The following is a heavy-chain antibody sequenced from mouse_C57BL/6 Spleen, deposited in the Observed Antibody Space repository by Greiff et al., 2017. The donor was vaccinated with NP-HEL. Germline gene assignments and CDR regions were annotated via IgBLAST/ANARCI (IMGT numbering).Heavy chain of an antibody. J-gene: IGHJ2*01. CDR2: IDPSDSYT. CDR3: APGIYYGNSYYFDY. D-gene: IGHD2-1*01. V-gene: IGHV1-50*01. CDR1: GYTFTSYW. Sequence: VQLQQPGAELVKPGASVKLSCKASGYTFTSYWMQWVKQRPGQGLEWIGEIDPSDSYTNYNQKFKGKATLTVDTFSSTAFMQLSSLTSEDSAVYYCAPGIYYGNSYYFDYWGQGTTLTVSS.